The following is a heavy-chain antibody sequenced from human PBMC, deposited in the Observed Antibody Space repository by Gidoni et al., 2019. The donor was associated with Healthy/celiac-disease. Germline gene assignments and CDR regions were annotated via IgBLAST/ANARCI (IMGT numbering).Heavy chain of an antibody. V-gene: IGHV4-38-2*02. CDR2: IYHSGST. J-gene: IGHJ5*02. CDR1: GYSISSGYY. CDR3: ARDERVVVITGWFDP. D-gene: IGHD3-22*01. Sequence: QVQLQESGPGLVKPSETLSLTCTVSGYSISSGYYWGWIRQPPGKGLEWIGSIYHSGSTYYNPSLKSRVTISVDTSKNQFSLKLSSVTAADTAVYYCARDERVVVITGWFDPWGQGTLVTVSS.